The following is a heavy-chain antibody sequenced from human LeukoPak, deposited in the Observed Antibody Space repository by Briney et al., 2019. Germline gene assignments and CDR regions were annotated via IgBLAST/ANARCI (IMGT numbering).Heavy chain of an antibody. CDR2: ISSSSSYI. D-gene: IGHD3-3*01. CDR1: GFTFSSYS. V-gene: IGHV3-21*01. CDR3: ARDRFYDFWSGSPFDY. Sequence: PGGSLRLSCAASGFTFSSYSMNWVRQAPGKGLEWVSSISSSSSYIYYADSVKGRFTISRDNPKNTLYVQMNSPRAEDTAVYYCARDRFYDFWSGSPFDYWGQGTLVTVSS. J-gene: IGHJ4*02.